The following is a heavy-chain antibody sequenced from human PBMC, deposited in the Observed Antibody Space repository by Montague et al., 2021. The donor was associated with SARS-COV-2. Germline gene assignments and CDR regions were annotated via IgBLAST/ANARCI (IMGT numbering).Heavy chain of an antibody. CDR1: HFSITSYY. CDR3: ARLGLLPYYFDV. V-gene: IGHV4-59*08. J-gene: IGHJ2*01. Sequence: SETLSLTCTVSHFSITSYYWSWVRQPPGKGLEWIGNVYYNGNTYYNSSLKSRVTMSADTSKNQFSLRVTSVTAADTAMYYCARLGLLPYYFDVWGRGALVTVPS. D-gene: IGHD3/OR15-3a*01. CDR2: VYYNGNT.